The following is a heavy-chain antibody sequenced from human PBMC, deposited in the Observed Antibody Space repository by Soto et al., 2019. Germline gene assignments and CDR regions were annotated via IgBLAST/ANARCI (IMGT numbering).Heavy chain of an antibody. CDR2: ISSSSSTT. V-gene: IGHV3-48*02. CDR1: EFTFTRCS. Sequence: GGSLRLSCAASEFTFTRCSMNWVRQATGKGLEWVSYISSSSSTTYYADSVKGRFTISRDNAKNSLYLQMNSLRDEDTAVYYCARDAGSWGYWGQGTLVTVSS. D-gene: IGHD3-10*01. CDR3: ARDAGSWGY. J-gene: IGHJ4*02.